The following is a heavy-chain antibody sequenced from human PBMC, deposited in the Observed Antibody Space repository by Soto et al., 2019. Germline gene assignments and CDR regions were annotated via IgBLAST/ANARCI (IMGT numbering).Heavy chain of an antibody. V-gene: IGHV4-59*08. Sequence: QVQLQESGPGLVRASETLSLTCSVSGSSINYYYWSWIREPPGKGPEWVGYMFYSGSTNYIPSYNPSLKSRVTISLDTSKKQFSLELNSVTVTDTAVYYCARGTVETAMVNFDYWGQGNLVTVSS. CDR2: MFYSGST. D-gene: IGHD5-18*01. CDR1: GSSINYYY. CDR3: ARGTVETAMVNFDY. J-gene: IGHJ4*02.